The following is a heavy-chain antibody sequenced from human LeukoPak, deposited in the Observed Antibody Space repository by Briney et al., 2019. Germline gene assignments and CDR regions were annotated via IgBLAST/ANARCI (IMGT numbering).Heavy chain of an antibody. D-gene: IGHD2-15*01. CDR2: MNPNSGNT. CDR1: GYTFISYD. J-gene: IGHJ1*01. V-gene: IGHV1-8*03. Sequence: ASVKVSCKASGYTFISYDINWVRQATGQGLEWMGWMNPNSGNTGYAQKFQGRVTITRSTSISTAYMELSSLRSEDTAVYYCARGRRGYCSGDSCLEYFQHWGQGTLVTVSS. CDR3: ARGRRGYCSGDSCLEYFQH.